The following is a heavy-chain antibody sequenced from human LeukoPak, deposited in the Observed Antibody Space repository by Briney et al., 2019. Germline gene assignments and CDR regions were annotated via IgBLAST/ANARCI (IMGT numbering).Heavy chain of an antibody. CDR3: AKDILAAAATGYFDY. J-gene: IGHJ4*02. CDR1: GFTFSSYG. CDR2: ISYDGSNK. D-gene: IGHD6-13*01. V-gene: IGHV3-30*18. Sequence: GRSLRLSCAASGFTFSSYGMHWVRQAPGKGLEWVAVISYDGSNKYYADSVKGRFTISRDNAKNSLYLQMNSLRAEDTALYYCAKDILAAAATGYFDYWGQGTLVTVSS.